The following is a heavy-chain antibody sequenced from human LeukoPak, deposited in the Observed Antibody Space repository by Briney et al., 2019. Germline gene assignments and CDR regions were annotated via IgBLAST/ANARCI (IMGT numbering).Heavy chain of an antibody. Sequence: GGSLRLSCAASGFTVSSNYMTWVRQAPGKGLEWVSAISGSGGSTYYADSVKGRFTISKDNSKNTLYLQMNSLRAEDTAVYYCAKDRSGSYYGLRHDAFDIWGQGTMVTVSS. V-gene: IGHV3-23*01. J-gene: IGHJ3*02. CDR1: GFTVSSNY. CDR2: ISGSGGST. D-gene: IGHD1-26*01. CDR3: AKDRSGSYYGLRHDAFDI.